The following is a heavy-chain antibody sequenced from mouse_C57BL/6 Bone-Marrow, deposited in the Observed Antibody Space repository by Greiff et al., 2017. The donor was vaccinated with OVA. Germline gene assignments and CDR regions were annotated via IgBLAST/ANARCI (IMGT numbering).Heavy chain of an antibody. J-gene: IGHJ3*01. CDR2: IDPSDSYT. V-gene: IGHV1-59*01. CDR1: GYTFTSYW. Sequence: QVQLKESGAELVRPGTSVKLSCKASGYTFTSYWMHWVKQRPGQGLEWIGEIDPSDSYTNYNQKFKGKATLTVDTSSSTAYMQLSSLTSEDSAVYYCARPKLYKGFAYWGQGTLVTVSA. CDR3: ARPKLYKGFAY.